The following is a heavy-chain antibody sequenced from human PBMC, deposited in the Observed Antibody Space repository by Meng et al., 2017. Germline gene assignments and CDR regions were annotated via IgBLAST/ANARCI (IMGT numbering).Heavy chain of an antibody. V-gene: IGHV1-18*01. D-gene: IGHD3-22*01. J-gene: IGHJ1*01. CDR2: ISAYNGNT. CDR3: ARDLRSYYYDSSGYYYFQH. Sequence: ASVNVSCKASGYTFTSYGISWVRQAPGQGLEWMGWISAYNGNTNYAQKLQGRVTMTTDTSTSTACIELRGLGSDDTAVYYCARDLRSYYYDSSGYYYFQHWGQGTLVTVSS. CDR1: GYTFTSYG.